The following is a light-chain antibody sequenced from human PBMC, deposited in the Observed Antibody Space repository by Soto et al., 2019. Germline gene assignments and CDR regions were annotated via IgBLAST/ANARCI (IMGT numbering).Light chain of an antibody. CDR2: EVS. J-gene: IGLJ2*01. V-gene: IGLV2-18*02. CDR1: SSDVGSYDR. Sequence: QSALTQPPSVSASPGLSVTSSCTGTSSDVGSYDRVSWYQQPPGTAPKLVIYEVSNRPSGVPDRFSGSKSGNTASLTISGLQAEDEADYFCASYTTSSAFVVFGGGTKFTVL. CDR3: ASYTTSSAFVV.